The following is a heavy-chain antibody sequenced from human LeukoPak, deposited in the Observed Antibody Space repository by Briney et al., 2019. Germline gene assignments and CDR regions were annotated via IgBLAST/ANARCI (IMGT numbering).Heavy chain of an antibody. J-gene: IGHJ4*02. D-gene: IGHD5-12*01. Sequence: ASVKVSYKASGYTFTSYGISWVRQAPGQGLEWMGWISAYNGNTNYAHKFQGRITITGDESKNTVYMELNSLSSEEPAVYYWARGHNGYLGNQYFDYWGQGTLVTVSS. CDR1: GYTFTSYG. CDR2: ISAYNGNT. V-gene: IGHV1-18*01. CDR3: ARGHNGYLGNQYFDY.